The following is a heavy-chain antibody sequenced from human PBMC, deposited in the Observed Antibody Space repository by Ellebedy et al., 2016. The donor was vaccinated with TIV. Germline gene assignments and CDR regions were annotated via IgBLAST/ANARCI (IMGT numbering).Heavy chain of an antibody. CDR2: ISGYNGNT. V-gene: IGHV1-18*04. CDR3: ARRAMVRGIIGFDI. Sequence: AASVKVSCKASGYTFANYGISWVRQAPGQGLEWMGWISGYNGNTNYAQKFQGRVTMTTDTSTSTACLGLRSLRSDDTAVYYCARRAMVRGIIGFDIWGQGTMVTVSS. CDR1: GYTFANYG. D-gene: IGHD3-10*01. J-gene: IGHJ3*02.